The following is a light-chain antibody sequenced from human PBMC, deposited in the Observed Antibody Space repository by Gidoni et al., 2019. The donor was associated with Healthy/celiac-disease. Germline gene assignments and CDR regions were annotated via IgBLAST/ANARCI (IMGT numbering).Light chain of an antibody. Sequence: DIVMTQSPDSLAVSLGERATIYCKSSQSVLYSSNNRNYLAGYQQKPGQPPKLLIYCASTREAGVPDRFSGSGSGTDITLTISSLQAEDVAVYYCQQYYSTPYTFGQGTKLEIK. CDR1: QSVLYSSNNRNY. V-gene: IGKV4-1*01. CDR2: CAS. CDR3: QQYYSTPYT. J-gene: IGKJ2*01.